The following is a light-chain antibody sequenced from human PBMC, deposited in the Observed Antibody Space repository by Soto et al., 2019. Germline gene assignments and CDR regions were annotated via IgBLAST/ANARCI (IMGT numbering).Light chain of an antibody. CDR1: SSDIGGYKY. CDR3: SSATSNWV. Sequence: QSALTQPASVSGSPGQSITISCTGASSDIGGYKYVSWYQQYPGKAPKLILYEVNSRPSGVSNRFSGSKSGNTASLTISGHQAEDEDDYYCSSATSNWVFGTGTKVTVL. J-gene: IGLJ1*01. V-gene: IGLV2-14*01. CDR2: EVN.